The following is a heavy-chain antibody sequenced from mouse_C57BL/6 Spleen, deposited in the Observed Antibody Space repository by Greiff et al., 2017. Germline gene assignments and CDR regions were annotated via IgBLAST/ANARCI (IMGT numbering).Heavy chain of an antibody. J-gene: IGHJ3*01. CDR1: GYTFTSYG. CDR3: AREGYYDYVFAY. CDR2: LYPRSGNT. Sequence: VQLVESGAELARPGASVKLSCKASGYTFTSYGISWVKQRTGQGLEWIGELYPRSGNTYYNEKFKGKATLTADKSSSTAYMELRSLTSEDSAVYDCAREGYYDYVFAYWGQGTLVTVSA. V-gene: IGHV1-81*01. D-gene: IGHD2-4*01.